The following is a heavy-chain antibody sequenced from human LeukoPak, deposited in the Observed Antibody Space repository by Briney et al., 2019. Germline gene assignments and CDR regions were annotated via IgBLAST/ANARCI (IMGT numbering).Heavy chain of an antibody. V-gene: IGHV1-69*04. Sequence: SVKVSCKASGGTFSSYAISWVRQAPGQGLEWMGRIIPILGIANYAQKFQGRVTITADKSTSTAYMELSSLRSEDTAVYYCARDGDGGNSDYWGQGTLVTVSS. CDR1: GGTFSSYA. CDR2: IIPILGIA. J-gene: IGHJ4*02. D-gene: IGHD4-23*01. CDR3: ARDGDGGNSDY.